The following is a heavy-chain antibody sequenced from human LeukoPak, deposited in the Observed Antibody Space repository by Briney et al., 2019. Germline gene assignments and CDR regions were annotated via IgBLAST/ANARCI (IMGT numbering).Heavy chain of an antibody. J-gene: IGHJ4*02. CDR1: GGSFTGSFITYY. Sequence: PSETLSLTCAVSGGSFTGSFITYYWSWIRQPPGKGLEWIGEINHSGSTTYNPSLKSRVTISIDTSKNHFSLKLSSVTAADTAMYYCARNGWYSVDYWGQGTQVIVSS. D-gene: IGHD6-19*01. CDR3: ARNGWYSVDY. V-gene: IGHV4-34*01. CDR2: INHSGST.